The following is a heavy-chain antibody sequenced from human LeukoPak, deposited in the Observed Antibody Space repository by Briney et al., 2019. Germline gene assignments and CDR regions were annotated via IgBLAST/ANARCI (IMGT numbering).Heavy chain of an antibody. CDR3: ARDSSVDGFDM. Sequence: GGSLRLSCAASGFTVLSNHMNWVRQAPGKGLEWVSVIYTGGTTYYADSVKGRFTISRDNSKNTLYLQMNSLRAEDTAMYYCARDSSVDGFDMWGQGTMVTVSS. J-gene: IGHJ3*02. CDR2: IYTGGTT. V-gene: IGHV3-66*02. D-gene: IGHD2-21*01. CDR1: GFTVLSNH.